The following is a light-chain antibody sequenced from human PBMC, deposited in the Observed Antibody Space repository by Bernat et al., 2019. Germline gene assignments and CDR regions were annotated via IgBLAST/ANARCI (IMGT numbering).Light chain of an antibody. CDR2: DVN. V-gene: IGLV2-23*02. Sequence: QSALTQPASVSGSPGQSITISCTGSSSDIGSYDLVSWYQHHPGKAPKLMIRDVNKRPSRVSHRFSGSRSGNTASLTISGLQPEDEADYYCCSYAGSPTYVIFGGGTRLTVL. CDR3: CSYAGSPTYVI. CDR1: SSDIGSYDL. J-gene: IGLJ2*01.